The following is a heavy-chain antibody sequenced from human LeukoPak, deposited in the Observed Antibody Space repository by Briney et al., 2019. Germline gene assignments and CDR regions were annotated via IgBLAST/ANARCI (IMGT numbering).Heavy chain of an antibody. CDR1: GFTVSSNY. Sequence: GGSLRLSCAASGFTVSSNYMSGVRQAPGKGLEWVSVIYSGGSTSYAASVKGRVGISRDTSKNTLYLQMNSLRAEDTAVYYCARIGCSSTSCPDYFDYWGQGTLVTV. CDR2: IYSGGST. J-gene: IGHJ4*02. D-gene: IGHD2-2*01. CDR3: ARIGCSSTSCPDYFDY. V-gene: IGHV3-53*01.